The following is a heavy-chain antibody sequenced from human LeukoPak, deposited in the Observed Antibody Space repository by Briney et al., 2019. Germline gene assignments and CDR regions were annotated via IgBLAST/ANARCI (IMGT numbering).Heavy chain of an antibody. CDR2: IRYDGSNK. J-gene: IGHJ6*03. CDR1: GFTFSSYG. D-gene: IGHD2-15*01. CDR3: ASDNSYCSGGSCYYYYYYMDV. Sequence: GGSLRLPCAASGFTFSSYGMHWVRQAPGKGLELVAFIRYDGSNKYQADSVKGRFTISRDKSKNTLYLQMDSLRAEDTAGYYCASDNSYCSGGSCYYYYYYMDVWGKGTTVTVSS. V-gene: IGHV3-30*02.